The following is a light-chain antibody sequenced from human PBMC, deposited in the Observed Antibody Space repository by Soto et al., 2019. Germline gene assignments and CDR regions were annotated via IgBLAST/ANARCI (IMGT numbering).Light chain of an antibody. CDR1: SSNIGSNY. CDR2: RNN. CDR3: GGWDDSLSGPV. V-gene: IGLV1-47*01. J-gene: IGLJ2*01. Sequence: QSVLTQPPSASGTPGQRVNISCSGSSSNIGSNYVYWYRQFPGTAPKLLIQRNNQRPSGVPARFSGSKSGNSASLAISGLRSEDEADYYCGGWDDSLSGPVFGGGTQLTVL.